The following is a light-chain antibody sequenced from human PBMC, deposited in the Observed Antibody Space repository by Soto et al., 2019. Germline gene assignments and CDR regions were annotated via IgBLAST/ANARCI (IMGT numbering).Light chain of an antibody. CDR1: ESVTGNY. J-gene: IGKJ2*03. CDR2: ISS. Sequence: EIVLTQSPGTLSFSPGERATLSCRASESVTGNYLAWYQQKPGQAPRLLIYISSIRATDIPDRFSGTGSGTDFTLTISRLEPEDVAVYYCQQYGASPPYSFGQGTKLEIK. V-gene: IGKV3-20*01. CDR3: QQYGASPPYS.